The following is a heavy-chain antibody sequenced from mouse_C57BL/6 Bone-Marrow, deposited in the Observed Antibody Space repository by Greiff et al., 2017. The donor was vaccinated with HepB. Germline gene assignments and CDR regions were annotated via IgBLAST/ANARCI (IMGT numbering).Heavy chain of an antibody. CDR2: INPNNGGT. CDR1: GYTFTDYY. V-gene: IGHV1-26*01. Sequence: VQLQQSGPELVKPGASVKISCKASGYTFTDYYMNWVKQSHGKSLEWIGDINPNNGGTSYNQKFKGKSTLTVDKSSSTAYMELRSLTSEDSAVYYCARGIITTVVADYWGQGTTLTVSS. D-gene: IGHD1-1*01. J-gene: IGHJ2*01. CDR3: ARGIITTVVADY.